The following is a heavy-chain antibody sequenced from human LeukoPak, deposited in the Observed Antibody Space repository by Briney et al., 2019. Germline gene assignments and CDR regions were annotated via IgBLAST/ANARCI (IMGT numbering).Heavy chain of an antibody. CDR3: ARGGEREIRFLEWLLYGYYFDY. V-gene: IGHV1-2*02. CDR2: INPNSGGT. Sequence: ASVKVSCKASGYTFTGYYMHWVRQAPGQGLEWMGWINPNSGGTNYAQKFQGRVTMTRDTSISTAYIELSRLRSDDTAVYYCARGGEREIRFLEWLLYGYYFDYWGQGTLVTVSS. D-gene: IGHD3-3*01. J-gene: IGHJ4*02. CDR1: GYTFTGYY.